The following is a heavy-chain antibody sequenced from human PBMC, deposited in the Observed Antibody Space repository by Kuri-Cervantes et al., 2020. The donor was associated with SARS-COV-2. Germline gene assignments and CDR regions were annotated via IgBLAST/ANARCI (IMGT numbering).Heavy chain of an antibody. Sequence: GESLKISCVASGFTFSGSGMHWVRQASGKGLEWVGRIRSKDKNYATAYAASLKGRFTISRDDAKNTAYLQMNSLETEDTAVYYCARRAMVRGMYYLDYWGQGTLVTVSS. CDR2: IRSKDKNYAT. CDR1: GFTFSGSG. CDR3: ARRAMVRGMYYLDY. V-gene: IGHV3-73*01. D-gene: IGHD3-10*01. J-gene: IGHJ4*02.